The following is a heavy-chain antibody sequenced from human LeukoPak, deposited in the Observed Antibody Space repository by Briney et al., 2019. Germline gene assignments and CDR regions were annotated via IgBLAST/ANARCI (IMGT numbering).Heavy chain of an antibody. CDR1: GYTFTSYY. J-gene: IGHJ5*02. CDR3: ARESACGTTNCLAPADWLDP. V-gene: IGHV1-2*02. CDR2: ISPNSGDT. Sequence: ASVKVSCKASGYTFTSYYMHWVRQAPAQGLEWMGWISPNSGDTDIAQKFQGRVTMTRDTSIATSYMEVDSLTSDDTAVYYCARESACGTTNCLAPADWLDPWGQGTLVIVSS. D-gene: IGHD2-2*01.